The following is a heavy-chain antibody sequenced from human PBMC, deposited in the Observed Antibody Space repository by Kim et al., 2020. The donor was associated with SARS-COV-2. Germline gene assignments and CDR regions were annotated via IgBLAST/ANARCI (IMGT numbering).Heavy chain of an antibody. J-gene: IGHJ4*02. CDR3: ARDLLGYSSSSDPN. CDR2: IIPIFGTA. Sequence: SVKVSCKASGGTFSSYAISWVRQAPGQGLEWMGGIIPIFGTANYAQKFQGRVTITADESTSTAYMELSSLRSEDTAVYYCARDLLGYSSSSDPNWGQGTLVTVSS. V-gene: IGHV1-69*13. CDR1: GGTFSSYA. D-gene: IGHD6-6*01.